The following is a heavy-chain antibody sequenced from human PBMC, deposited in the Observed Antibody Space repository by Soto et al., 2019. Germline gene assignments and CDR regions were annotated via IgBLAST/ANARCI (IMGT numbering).Heavy chain of an antibody. D-gene: IGHD2-15*01. CDR3: ARDLGGWPDY. V-gene: IGHV1-3*01. CDR2: INAGNGNT. J-gene: IGHJ4*02. Sequence: ASVKVSCKASGGTFSSYTISWVRQAPGQRLEWMGWINAGNGNTKYSQKFQGRVTITRDTSASTAYMELSSLRSEDTAVYYCARDLGGWPDYWGQGTLVTVSS. CDR1: GGTFSSYT.